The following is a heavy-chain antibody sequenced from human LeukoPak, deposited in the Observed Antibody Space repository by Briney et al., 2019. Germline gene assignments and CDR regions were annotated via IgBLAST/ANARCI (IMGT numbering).Heavy chain of an antibody. Sequence: ASVKVSCKASGYTFTSNYIHWVRQAPGQGLEWMGMIYPRDGSTSYAQKLQGRVTVTRDTSTSTVHMELSGLRSEDTAVYYCARDQEGFDYWGQGTLVTVSS. CDR2: IYPRDGST. V-gene: IGHV1-46*01. CDR3: ARDQEGFDY. J-gene: IGHJ4*02. CDR1: GYTFTSNY.